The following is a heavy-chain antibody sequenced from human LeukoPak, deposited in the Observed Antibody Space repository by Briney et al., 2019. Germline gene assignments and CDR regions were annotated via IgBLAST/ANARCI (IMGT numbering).Heavy chain of an antibody. Sequence: SETLSLTCTVSGGSISSYYWSWIRQPPGKGLEWIGHIYYSGSTNYNPSLKSRVTISVDTSKNQFSLKLSSVTAADTAVYYCAREGGYDILTGYQDYWGQGTLVTVSS. D-gene: IGHD3-9*01. CDR1: GGSISSYY. J-gene: IGHJ4*02. V-gene: IGHV4-59*01. CDR2: IYYSGST. CDR3: AREGGYDILTGYQDY.